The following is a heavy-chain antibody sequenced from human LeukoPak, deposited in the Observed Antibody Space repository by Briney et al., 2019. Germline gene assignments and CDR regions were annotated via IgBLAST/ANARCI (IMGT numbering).Heavy chain of an antibody. V-gene: IGHV1-46*01. J-gene: IGHJ4*02. D-gene: IGHD2-2*01. CDR1: GYTFTSYY. Sequence: ASVKVSCKASGYTFTSYYIHWVRQAPGQGLEWMGIINPSGGSTSYAQKFQGRVTMTRDTSTSTVYMELNSLRSEDTAVYFCAREVGGRHIVVLPAAQIFDYWGQGTLVTVSS. CDR2: INPSGGST. CDR3: AREVGGRHIVVLPAAQIFDY.